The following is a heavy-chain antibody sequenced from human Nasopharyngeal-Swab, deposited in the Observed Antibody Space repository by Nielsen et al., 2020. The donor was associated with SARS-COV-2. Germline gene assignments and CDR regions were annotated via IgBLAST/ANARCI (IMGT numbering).Heavy chain of an antibody. D-gene: IGHD3-10*01. CDR3: ARALEEFAGYYYYYYMDV. CDR1: GYTFTSYD. V-gene: IGHV1-8*01. CDR2: MNPNSGNT. J-gene: IGHJ6*03. Sequence: ASVQVSCKASGYTFTSYDSNWVRQATAQGLEWMGWMNPNSGNTGYAQKFQGRVTMTRNTSISTAYMELSSLRSEDTAVYYCARALEEFAGYYYYYYMDVWGKGTTVTVSS.